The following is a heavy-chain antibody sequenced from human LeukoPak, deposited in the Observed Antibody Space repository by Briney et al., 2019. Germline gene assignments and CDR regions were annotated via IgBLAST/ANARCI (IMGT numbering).Heavy chain of an antibody. Sequence: GGSLRLSCAASGFIFSSYGMHWVRQAPGKGLEWVAVISHDESNKYYADSVKGRFTISRDNAKNTLYLQMNSLRAEDTAVYYCAKDLELSYYDFWSGYYGPEWGLIFDYWGQGTLVTVSS. CDR3: AKDLELSYYDFWSGYYGPEWGLIFDY. CDR2: ISHDESNK. J-gene: IGHJ4*02. CDR1: GFIFSSYG. D-gene: IGHD3-3*01. V-gene: IGHV3-30*18.